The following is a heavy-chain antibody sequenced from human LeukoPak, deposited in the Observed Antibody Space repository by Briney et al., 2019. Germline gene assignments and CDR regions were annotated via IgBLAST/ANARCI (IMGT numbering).Heavy chain of an antibody. D-gene: IGHD3-22*01. J-gene: IGHJ3*02. CDR3: ARGLSPYYYDSSVKNDAFDI. V-gene: IGHV1-8*01. Sequence: ASVKVSCMASGYTFTSYDINWVRQATGQGLEWMGWMNPHSGNTGYEQKFQGRVTMTRNTSISTAYMELSSLRSEDTAVYYCARGLSPYYYDSSVKNDAFDIWGQGTMVTVSS. CDR2: MNPHSGNT. CDR1: GYTFTSYD.